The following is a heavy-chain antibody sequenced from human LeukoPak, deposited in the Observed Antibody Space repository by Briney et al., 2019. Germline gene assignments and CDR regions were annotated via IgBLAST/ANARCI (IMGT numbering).Heavy chain of an antibody. D-gene: IGHD2-2*03. CDR2: ISSSSSYI. J-gene: IGHJ4*02. V-gene: IGHV3-21*01. Sequence: PGGSLRLSCAASGFTFNSYSMDWVRQAPGKGLEWVSSISSSSSYIYYADSVKGRFTISRDNAKNSLYLQMNSLRAEDTAVYYCARDNPTGDYWGQGTLVAVSS. CDR1: GFTFNSYS. CDR3: ARDNPTGDY.